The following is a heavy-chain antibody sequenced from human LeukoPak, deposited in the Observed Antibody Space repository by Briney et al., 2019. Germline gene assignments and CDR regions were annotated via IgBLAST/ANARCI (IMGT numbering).Heavy chain of an antibody. CDR3: ARVLYGSGSYYHYYYNGMDV. CDR1: GYIFTSYA. V-gene: IGHV7-4-1*02. Sequence: ASVKVSCKTSGYIFTSYAMNWVRQAPGQGLEWMGWINTNTGTPTYAQGFTGRFVFSLDTSVSTAYLQISSLKVEDTAVYYCARVLYGSGSYYHYYYNGMDVWGQGTTVTVSS. CDR2: INTNTGTP. J-gene: IGHJ6*02. D-gene: IGHD3-10*01.